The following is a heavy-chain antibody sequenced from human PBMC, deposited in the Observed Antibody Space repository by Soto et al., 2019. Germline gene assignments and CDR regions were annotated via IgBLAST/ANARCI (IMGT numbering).Heavy chain of an antibody. CDR2: ISGSGGST. CDR3: ARGGLYCTSTSCYSYYYYYVDV. CDR1: GFTFSSYA. J-gene: IGHJ6*03. D-gene: IGHD2-2*01. V-gene: IGHV3-23*01. Sequence: GGSLRLSCAASGFTFSSYAMSWVRQAPGEGLEWVSTISGSGGSTYSAASTKGRFTISRDNSKNTLYLQMNGLRAEDTAVYYCARGGLYCTSTSCYSYYYYYVDVWGKGTTVTVSS.